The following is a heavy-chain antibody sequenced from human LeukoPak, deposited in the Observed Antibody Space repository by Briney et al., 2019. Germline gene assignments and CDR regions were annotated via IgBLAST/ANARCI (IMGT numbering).Heavy chain of an antibody. J-gene: IGHJ4*02. CDR2: ISGNGGST. V-gene: IGHV3-23*01. Sequence: GGSLRLSCAASGSTFSIYAMSWVRHAPAKGLELVSAISGNGGSTYYADSAKGRFTISRDNSKNTLYLQMNSLRAEDTAVSYCAKVGGYGLPPKYYFDYWGQGTLVTVSS. D-gene: IGHD5-18*01. CDR1: GSTFSIYA. CDR3: AKVGGYGLPPKYYFDY.